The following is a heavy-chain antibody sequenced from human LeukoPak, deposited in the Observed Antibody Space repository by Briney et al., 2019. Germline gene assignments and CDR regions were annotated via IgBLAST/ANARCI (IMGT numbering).Heavy chain of an antibody. Sequence: SETLSLTCTVSGGSISTTSYYWGWLRQPPGKGPEWIGSIFYSGTTYYNPSLKSRVSISVDTSRNQFSLKLSSVTAADTAVYYCASHVHGNYCDDSGYSAYFEHWGQGTPVTVSS. CDR1: GGSISTTSYY. CDR2: IFYSGTT. CDR3: ASHVHGNYCDDSGYSAYFEH. D-gene: IGHD3-22*01. J-gene: IGHJ4*02. V-gene: IGHV4-39*01.